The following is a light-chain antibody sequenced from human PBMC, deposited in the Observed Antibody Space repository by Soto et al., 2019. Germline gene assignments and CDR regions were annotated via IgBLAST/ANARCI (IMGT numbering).Light chain of an antibody. J-gene: IGLJ3*02. V-gene: IGLV8-61*01. CDR3: VLYMGSGIWV. CDR1: SDSVSTSYY. CDR2: NTN. Sequence: QAVVTQERSFSVSPGGTVTLTCGLSSDSVSTSYYPSWYQQTPGQAPRTLIYNTNTRSSGVPDRFSGSILGNKAALTITGAQADDESDYYCVLYMGSGIWVFGGGTKLTVL.